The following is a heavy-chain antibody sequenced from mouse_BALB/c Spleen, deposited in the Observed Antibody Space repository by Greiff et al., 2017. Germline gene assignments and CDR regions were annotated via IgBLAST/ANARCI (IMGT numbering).Heavy chain of an antibody. D-gene: IGHD4-1*01. CDR3: ARSRVGHFDY. Sequence: QVQLQQSGAELATPWASVTMSCTASGYTFTSYWMHWVKQRPGQGLEWIGYINPSTGYTEYNQKFKDKATLTADKSSSTAYMQLSSLTSEDAAVYYCARSRVGHFDYWGQGTTLTVSS. CDR2: INPSTGYT. V-gene: IGHV1-4*01. CDR1: GYTFTSYW. J-gene: IGHJ2*01.